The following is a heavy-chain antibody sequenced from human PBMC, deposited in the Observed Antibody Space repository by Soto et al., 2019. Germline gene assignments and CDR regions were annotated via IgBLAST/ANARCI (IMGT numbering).Heavy chain of an antibody. CDR1: GYTFTSYD. V-gene: IGHV1-8*01. CDR3: ARGRAAGLYYYYYYGMDV. CDR2: MNPNSGNT. D-gene: IGHD6-25*01. Sequence: ASVKVSCKASGYTFTSYDINWVRQATGQGREWMGWMNPNSGNTGYAQKFQGRVTMTRNTSISTAYMELSSLRSEDTAVYYCARGRAAGLYYYYYYGMDVWGQGTTVTVSS. J-gene: IGHJ6*02.